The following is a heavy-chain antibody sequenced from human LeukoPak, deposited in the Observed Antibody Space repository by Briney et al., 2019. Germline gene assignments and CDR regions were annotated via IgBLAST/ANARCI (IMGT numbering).Heavy chain of an antibody. Sequence: GASVKVSCKASGGTFSSYAISWVRQAPGQGLEWMGGIIPIFGTANYAQKFQGRVTITADESTSTAYMELSSLRSEDTAVYYCASGYCSGGSCYSFERYFDYWGQGTLVTVSS. CDR2: IIPIFGTA. J-gene: IGHJ4*02. CDR1: GGTFSSYA. CDR3: ASGYCSGGSCYSFERYFDY. V-gene: IGHV1-69*13. D-gene: IGHD2-15*01.